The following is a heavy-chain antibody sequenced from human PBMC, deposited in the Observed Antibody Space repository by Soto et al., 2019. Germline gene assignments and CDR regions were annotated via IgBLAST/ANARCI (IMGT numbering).Heavy chain of an antibody. D-gene: IGHD6-13*01. V-gene: IGHV3-30-3*01. Sequence: GGSLRLSCASSRFTFSIYAMDWVRQAPGKGLDWVAVISHDGSEKYYGDSVKGRFTISRDNPKNTVYLQMNSLRPEDTAVYYCATAAAYFYHYYYAMDVWGQWTAVTVSS. J-gene: IGHJ6*02. CDR1: RFTFSIYA. CDR3: ATAAAYFYHYYYAMDV. CDR2: ISHDGSEK.